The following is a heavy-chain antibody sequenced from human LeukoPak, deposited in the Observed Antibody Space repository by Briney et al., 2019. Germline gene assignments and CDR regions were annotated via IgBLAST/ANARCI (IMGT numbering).Heavy chain of an antibody. V-gene: IGHV4-39*02. CDR3: SSSAGGDGYNWVS. CDR1: GGSIRSIGRYY. D-gene: IGHD5-24*01. Sequence: SETLSLTCTVSGGSIRSIGRYYGGWIRQPPGKGLEWIGSISYSGNTYYNPPLKSRVTISVDTSKSYFSLALSSVTAADTAVYYCSSSAGGDGYNWVSCGQGTLVTVSP. J-gene: IGHJ5*02. CDR2: ISYSGNT.